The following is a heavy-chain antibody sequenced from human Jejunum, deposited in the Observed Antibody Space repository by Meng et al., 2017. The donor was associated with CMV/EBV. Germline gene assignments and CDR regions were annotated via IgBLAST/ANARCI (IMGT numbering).Heavy chain of an antibody. J-gene: IGHJ6*02. CDR1: YY. D-gene: IGHD3-3*01. V-gene: IGHV4-39*01. Sequence: YYWAWVRQSPGKGLEWIGSMYYSGNTYYNPSLKSRVSISLDTSKNQLSLKLSAVTGADTAVYYCAKVVSRFLEWDLSPHPYGMEVWGQGTTVTVSS. CDR3: AKVVSRFLEWDLSPHPYGMEV. CDR2: MYYSGNT.